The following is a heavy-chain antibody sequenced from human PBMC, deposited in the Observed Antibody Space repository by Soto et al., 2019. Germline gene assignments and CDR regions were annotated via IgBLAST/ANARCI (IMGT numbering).Heavy chain of an antibody. J-gene: IGHJ6*02. CDR2: IYPGDSDR. CDR3: VRYRSRDYYYGMDV. CDR1: GYSFDNYW. Sequence: GESLKISCKGSGYSFDNYWIGWVRQMPGKGLEWVAIIYPGDSDRRYSPSFQGQVTISADQSISTAYLQWSSLKASDTANYYCVRYRSRDYYYGMDVWGQGTTVTVSS. V-gene: IGHV5-51*01. D-gene: IGHD1-26*01.